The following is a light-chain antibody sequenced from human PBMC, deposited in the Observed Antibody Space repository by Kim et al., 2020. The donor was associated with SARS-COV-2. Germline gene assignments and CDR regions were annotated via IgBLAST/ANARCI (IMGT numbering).Light chain of an antibody. CDR3: NSRDSSGFSQV. CDR1: SLRSYS. Sequence: SSELTQDPAVSVALGQTVRITCQGDSLRSYSASWYQQRPGQAPILVIYNQDTRPSGIPDRFSGSQSRDTASLTITGTQAEDEADYYYNSRDSSGFSQVFGGGTQLTVL. J-gene: IGLJ2*01. CDR2: NQD. V-gene: IGLV3-19*01.